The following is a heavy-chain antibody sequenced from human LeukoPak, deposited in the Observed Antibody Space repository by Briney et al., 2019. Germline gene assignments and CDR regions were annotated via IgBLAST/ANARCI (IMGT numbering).Heavy chain of an antibody. V-gene: IGHV3-30*02. D-gene: IGHD3-16*01. CDR1: GFIFSNYG. CDR2: IKSDGSEK. J-gene: IGHJ4*02. Sequence: GGSMRLSCAASGFIFSNYGMHWVRQTPGKGLEWVTFIKSDGSEKDYADSVKGRFTISRDNSKSTLYLQMNSLRAEDKALYHCVKEVSFGEMGGDIWGQGTLVTVSS. CDR3: VKEVSFGEMGGDI.